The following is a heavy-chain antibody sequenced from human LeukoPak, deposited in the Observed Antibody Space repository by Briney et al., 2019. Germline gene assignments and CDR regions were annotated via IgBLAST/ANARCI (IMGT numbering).Heavy chain of an antibody. CDR2: IYYSGST. Sequence: PSETLSLTCTVSGGSISSYYWSWIRQPPGKGLEWIGYIYYSGSTNYNPSLKSRVTISVDTSKNQFSLKLSSVTAADTAVYYCARRFCSSTSCYAPRFDPWGQGTLVTVSS. D-gene: IGHD2-2*01. V-gene: IGHV4-59*01. CDR3: ARRFCSSTSCYAPRFDP. CDR1: GGSISSYY. J-gene: IGHJ5*02.